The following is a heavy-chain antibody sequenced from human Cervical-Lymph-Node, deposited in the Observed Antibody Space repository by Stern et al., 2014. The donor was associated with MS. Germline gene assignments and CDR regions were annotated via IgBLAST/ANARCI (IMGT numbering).Heavy chain of an antibody. CDR1: GGTFSTSG. J-gene: IGHJ5*02. D-gene: IGHD1-26*01. CDR3: ARDLGVGPTVS. CDR2: IIPLVNTT. V-gene: IGHV1-69*06. Sequence: QMQLVQYGAEVKRPGSSVKVSCKASGGTFSTSGITWVRQAPGQGLEWMGGIIPLVNTTIYSRKFQGRLTITADKYTSTAYMALNSLKSDDTAVYFCARDLGVGPTVSWGQGTVVTVSS.